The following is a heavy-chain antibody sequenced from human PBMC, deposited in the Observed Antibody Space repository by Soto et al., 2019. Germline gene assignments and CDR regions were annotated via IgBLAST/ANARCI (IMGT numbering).Heavy chain of an antibody. Sequence: GASVKVSCKVSGYTLTELSMHWVRQAPGKGLEWMGGFDPEDGETIYAQKFQGRVTMTEDTSTDTANMELSSLRSEDTAVYYCATAKWLLPNYYYGMDVWGQGTTVTVSS. CDR3: ATAKWLLPNYYYGMDV. CDR2: FDPEDGET. CDR1: GYTLTELS. D-gene: IGHD3-22*01. J-gene: IGHJ6*02. V-gene: IGHV1-24*01.